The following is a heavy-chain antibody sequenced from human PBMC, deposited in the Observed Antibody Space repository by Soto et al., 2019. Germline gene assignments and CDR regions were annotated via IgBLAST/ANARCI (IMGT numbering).Heavy chain of an antibody. V-gene: IGHV5-51*03. J-gene: IGHJ3*02. Sequence: EVQLVQSGAEVKKPGASLKISCTASGYSFTNYWIGCVRQMPEKGLEWMGIIYPDDSDTRYSPEVQGQATISTDKSISTGYRQGSSLKTSDTAMYYWARRRHYYHSSSYAKDAFDIWGQGTVVPVSS. CDR1: GYSFTNYW. D-gene: IGHD3-22*01. CDR2: IYPDDSDT. CDR3: ARRRHYYHSSSYAKDAFDI.